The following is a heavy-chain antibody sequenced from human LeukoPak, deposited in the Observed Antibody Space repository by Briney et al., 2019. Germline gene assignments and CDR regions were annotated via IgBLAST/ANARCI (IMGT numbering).Heavy chain of an antibody. D-gene: IGHD6-19*01. Sequence: SGGSLRLSCTVSGFTFGDYAMSWFRQAPGKGLEWVGFIRSKPYGGTTEYAASVKGRFTISRDDFESTAYLQMDSLKTEDTAVYYCARTRWLEHYYYGMDVWGQGTTVTVSS. CDR3: ARTRWLEHYYYGMDV. CDR1: GFTFGDYA. CDR2: IRSKPYGGTT. V-gene: IGHV3-49*03. J-gene: IGHJ6*02.